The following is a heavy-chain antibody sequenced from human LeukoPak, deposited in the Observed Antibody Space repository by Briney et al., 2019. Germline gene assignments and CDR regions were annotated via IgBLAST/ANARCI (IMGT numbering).Heavy chain of an antibody. CDR3: ARDLGRMDAFDI. V-gene: IGHV4-59*12. D-gene: IGHD2/OR15-2a*01. J-gene: IGHJ3*02. Sequence: SETLSLTCTVSGGSISSYYWSWIRQPPGKGLEWIGYIYYSGSTNYNPSLKSRVTISVDTSKNQFSLKLSSVTAADTAVYYCARDLGRMDAFDIWGQGTMVTVSS. CDR1: GGSISSYY. CDR2: IYYSGST.